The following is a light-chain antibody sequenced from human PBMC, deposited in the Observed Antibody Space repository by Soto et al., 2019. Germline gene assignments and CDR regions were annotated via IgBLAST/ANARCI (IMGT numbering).Light chain of an antibody. CDR3: QQSHSTPLT. V-gene: IGKV1-39*01. J-gene: IGKJ4*01. CDR2: GAS. Sequence: DIQMTQSPSSLYASVGDRVTITCRASQSISSYLNWYQQKPGKAPKVLISGASSLQSGVPFRFSGSGSGTDFTLTISSLQFEDFASYYCQQSHSTPLTFGGGTKVEIK. CDR1: QSISSY.